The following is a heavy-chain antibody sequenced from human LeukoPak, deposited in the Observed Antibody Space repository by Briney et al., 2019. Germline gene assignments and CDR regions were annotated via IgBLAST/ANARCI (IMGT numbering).Heavy chain of an antibody. CDR3: ARAVYSSGPGYWFDP. CDR2: IYYSGST. CDR1: GGSISSYY. J-gene: IGHJ5*02. D-gene: IGHD6-19*01. Sequence: SETLSLTCTVSGGSISSYYWSWIRQPSGKGLEWIGYIYYSGSTNYNPSLKSRVTISVDTSKNQFSLKLSSVTAADTAVYYCARAVYSSGPGYWFDPWGQGTLVTVSS. V-gene: IGHV4-59*01.